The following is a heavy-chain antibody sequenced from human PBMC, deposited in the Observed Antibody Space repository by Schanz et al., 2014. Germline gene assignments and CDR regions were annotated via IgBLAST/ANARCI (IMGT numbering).Heavy chain of an antibody. J-gene: IGHJ5*02. V-gene: IGHV4-59*08. CDR3: ARHLPGGYNNHGWFDP. CDR1: GGSIRGYY. Sequence: QVQLQESGPGLVKPSETLSLTCTVSGGSIRGYYCSWIRQPPGKGLEWIGYVHSSGSTNYNSSLNGRATISVNTSKNQSSLNLRSVTAADTAVYYCARHLPGGYNNHGWFDPWGQGTLVTVSS. D-gene: IGHD4-4*01. CDR2: VHSSGST.